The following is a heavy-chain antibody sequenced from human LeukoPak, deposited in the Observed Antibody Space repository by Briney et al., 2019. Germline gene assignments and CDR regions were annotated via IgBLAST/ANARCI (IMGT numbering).Heavy chain of an antibody. Sequence: GGSLRLSCAASGFTFSSYWMHWVRQAPGKGLVWVSRINSDGSSTSYADSVKGRFTISRDNAKNTLYLQMNSLRAEDTAVYYCARAPTITLLGGVRHYGLDVWGQGTTVTVSS. CDR2: INSDGSST. V-gene: IGHV3-74*01. CDR3: ARAPTITLLGGVRHYGLDV. J-gene: IGHJ6*02. CDR1: GFTFSSYW. D-gene: IGHD3-3*01.